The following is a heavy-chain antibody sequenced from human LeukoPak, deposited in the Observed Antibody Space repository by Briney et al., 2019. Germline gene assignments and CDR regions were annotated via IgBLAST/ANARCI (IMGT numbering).Heavy chain of an antibody. V-gene: IGHV4-39*02. CDR3: ARHFYETSGYLDY. CDR2: IYYSGNT. Sequence: PSETLSLTCTVSGGSISSSNYYWGWIRQPPGKGLEWIGSIYYSGNTYYNPSLKSQVTISVDTSKNHFSLKLSSVTAADTAVYYCARHFYETSGYLDYWGQGTLVTVSS. J-gene: IGHJ4*02. CDR1: GGSISSSNYY. D-gene: IGHD3-22*01.